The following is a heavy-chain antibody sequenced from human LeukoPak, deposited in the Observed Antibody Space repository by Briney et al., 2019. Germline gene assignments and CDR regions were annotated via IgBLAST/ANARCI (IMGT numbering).Heavy chain of an antibody. CDR1: GFTFSTSG. Sequence: GGSLRLSCAASGFTFSTSGMHWVRQAPGKGLEWVSLIYSRGGTSYADSVKGRFTISRDSSKNTLFLQMNSLRVEDTAVYYCARDPPGIAASGTYYWGQGTLVTVSS. J-gene: IGHJ4*02. CDR2: IYSRGGT. CDR3: ARDPPGIAASGTYY. V-gene: IGHV3-NL1*01. D-gene: IGHD6-13*01.